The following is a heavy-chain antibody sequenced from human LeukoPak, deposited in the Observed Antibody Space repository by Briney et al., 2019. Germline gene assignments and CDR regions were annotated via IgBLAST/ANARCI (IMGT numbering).Heavy chain of an antibody. V-gene: IGHV3-53*01. D-gene: IGHD1-26*01. Sequence: TGGSLRLSCAASGFTFSSYSMNWVRQAPGKGLEWVSVIYSGGSTYYADSVKGRFTISRDNSKNTLYLQMNSLRAEDTAVYYCARAEVGATPFVFDYWGQGTLVTVSS. CDR2: IYSGGST. J-gene: IGHJ4*02. CDR3: ARAEVGATPFVFDY. CDR1: GFTFSSYS.